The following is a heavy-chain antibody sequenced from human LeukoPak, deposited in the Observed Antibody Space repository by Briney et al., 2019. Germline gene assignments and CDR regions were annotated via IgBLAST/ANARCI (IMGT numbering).Heavy chain of an antibody. J-gene: IGHJ6*02. CDR3: ASTTYSSSWFYYYYYGMDV. Sequence: SETLSLTCTVSGGSISSYYWSWIRQPAGKGLEWIGRIYTSGSTNYNPSLKSRVTMSVDTSKNQFSLKLSSVTAADTAVYYCASTTYSSSWFYYYYYGMDVWGQGTTVTVSS. V-gene: IGHV4-4*07. CDR2: IYTSGST. D-gene: IGHD6-13*01. CDR1: GGSISSYY.